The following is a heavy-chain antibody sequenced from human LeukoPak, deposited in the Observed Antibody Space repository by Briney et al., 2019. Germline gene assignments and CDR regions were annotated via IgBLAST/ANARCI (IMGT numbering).Heavy chain of an antibody. Sequence: GGSLRLSCAASGFTFSSYWMHWVRQAPGKGLVWVSRINSDGSSTSYADSVKGRFTISRDNAKNTLYLQMNSLRAEDTAVYYCAKARDCGGDCYKYFQHWGQGTLVTVSS. CDR2: INSDGSST. J-gene: IGHJ1*01. V-gene: IGHV3-74*01. CDR3: AKARDCGGDCYKYFQH. D-gene: IGHD2-21*01. CDR1: GFTFSSYW.